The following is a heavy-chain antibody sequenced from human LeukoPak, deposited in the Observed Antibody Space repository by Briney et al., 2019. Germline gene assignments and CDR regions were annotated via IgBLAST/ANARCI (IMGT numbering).Heavy chain of an antibody. CDR3: ATDQYSSSWHPYYYYYYMDV. D-gene: IGHD6-13*01. V-gene: IGHV1-18*01. Sequence: ASVKVSCTASGYTFTSYGISWVRQAPGQGLEWMGWISAYNGNTNYAQKLQGRVTMATDTSTSTAYMELRSLRSDDTAVYYCATDQYSSSWHPYYYYYYMDVWGKGTTVTVSS. CDR1: GYTFTSYG. J-gene: IGHJ6*03. CDR2: ISAYNGNT.